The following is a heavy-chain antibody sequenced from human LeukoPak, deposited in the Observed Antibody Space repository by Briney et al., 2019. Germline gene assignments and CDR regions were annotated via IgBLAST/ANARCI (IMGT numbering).Heavy chain of an antibody. J-gene: IGHJ4*02. CDR3: TRDPPTRF. CDR1: GFTFGDYT. CDR2: IRNKADGGTP. Sequence: GESLRLSCTGSGFTFGDYTITWIRQAPGKGLEWVGFIRNKADGGTPEYAASVKGRFTISRDDSKSIAYLQMNSLKIDDTAVYYCTRDPPTRFWGQGTLVSVSS. V-gene: IGHV3-49*03. D-gene: IGHD3-10*02.